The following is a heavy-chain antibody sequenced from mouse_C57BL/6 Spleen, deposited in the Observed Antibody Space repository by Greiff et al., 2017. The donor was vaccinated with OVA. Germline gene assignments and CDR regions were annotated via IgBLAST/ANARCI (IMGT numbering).Heavy chain of an antibody. CDR3: ARPFITPGYFDV. J-gene: IGHJ1*03. V-gene: IGHV1-82*01. CDR1: GYAFSSSW. Sequence: VQRVESGPELVKPGASVKISCKASGYAFSSSWMNWVKQRPGKGLEWIGRIYPGDGDTNYNGKFKGKATLTADKSSSTAYMQLSSLTSEDSAVYFCARPFITPGYFDVWGTGTTVTVSS. CDR2: IYPGDGDT. D-gene: IGHD1-1*01.